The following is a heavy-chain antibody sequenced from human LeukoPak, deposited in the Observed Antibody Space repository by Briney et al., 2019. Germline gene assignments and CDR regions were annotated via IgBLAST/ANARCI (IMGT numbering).Heavy chain of an antibody. V-gene: IGHV4-34*01. D-gene: IGHD3-10*01. Sequence: PSETLSLTCTVSGGSISSYYWSWIRQPPGKGLEWIGEINHSGSTNYNPSLKSRVTISVDTSKNQFSLKLSSVTAADTAVYYCARRVFGPGSQHFDYWGQGTLVTVSS. CDR2: INHSGST. CDR3: ARRVFGPGSQHFDY. CDR1: GGSISSYY. J-gene: IGHJ4*02.